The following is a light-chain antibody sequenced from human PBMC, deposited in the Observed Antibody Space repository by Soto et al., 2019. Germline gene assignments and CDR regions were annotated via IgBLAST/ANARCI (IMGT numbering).Light chain of an antibody. Sequence: QSVLTQPASVSGSPGQSITISCTGTSSDVGGYNYVSWYQQHPGKAPTLMIYDVSYRPSGVSNRFSGSKSGNTASLTISGLQAEDEADYYCSSYTSSSTLDVFGTGTKVTVL. CDR1: SSDVGGYNY. CDR3: SSYTSSSTLDV. CDR2: DVS. J-gene: IGLJ1*01. V-gene: IGLV2-14*01.